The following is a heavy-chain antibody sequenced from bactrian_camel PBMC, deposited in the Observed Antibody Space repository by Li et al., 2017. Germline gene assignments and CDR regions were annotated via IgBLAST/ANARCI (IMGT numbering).Heavy chain of an antibody. J-gene: IGHJ4*01. Sequence: VQLVESGGGLVQPGGSLRLSCAPSGFSIDIYGMTWVRQAPGKGLEWVSDINSSGRSTNYADSVKGRFTISQDSARNTVYLQMNNLQPEDTAAYYCAEGRGSRGEHCYSLNYWGQGTQVTVS. D-gene: IGHD6*01. CDR1: GFSIDIYG. V-gene: IGHV3S40*01. CDR3: AEGRGSRGEHCYSLNY. CDR2: INSSGRST.